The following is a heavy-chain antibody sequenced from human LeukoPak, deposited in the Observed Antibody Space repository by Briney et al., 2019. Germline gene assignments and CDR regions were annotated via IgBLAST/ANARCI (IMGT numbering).Heavy chain of an antibody. CDR1: GGSFSGYY. CDR2: INHDGRI. CDR3: ARNRGTFVELMFDI. V-gene: IGHV4-34*01. Sequence: SETLSLTCAVSGGSFSGYYWGWIRQPPGKGLEWIGEINHDGRINYHSSLKSRLTISVDTTKNQFSLKLSPVTAADTAVYYCARNRGTFVELMFDIWGLGTMVTVSS. J-gene: IGHJ3*02. D-gene: IGHD1-1*01.